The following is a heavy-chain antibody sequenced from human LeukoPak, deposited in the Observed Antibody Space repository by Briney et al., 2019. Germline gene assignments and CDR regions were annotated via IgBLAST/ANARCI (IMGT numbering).Heavy chain of an antibody. CDR2: INSHGSTT. D-gene: IGHD5-24*01. J-gene: IGHJ6*03. Sequence: PGGSLRLSCAASGFTFSSYWMHWVRHPPGKGLVWVSCINSHGSTTSYADSVKGRFTISRDNAKNTVYLQMNSLRAEDTAVYYCARGTWATLYYYYMDVWGKGTTVTVSS. V-gene: IGHV3-74*01. CDR3: ARGTWATLYYYYMDV. CDR1: GFTFSSYW.